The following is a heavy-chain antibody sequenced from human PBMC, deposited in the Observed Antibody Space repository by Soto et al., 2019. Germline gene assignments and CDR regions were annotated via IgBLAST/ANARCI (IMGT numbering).Heavy chain of an antibody. D-gene: IGHD6-13*01. CDR2: ISGSGDTT. V-gene: IGHV3-23*01. CDR3: AKSYSSNWYDYFDY. Sequence: EVQLLESGGGLVQPGGSLRLSCAASEFTFSTYAMSWVRQAPGKGLEWVSAISGSGDTTYYADSVKGRFTISRDTSKNTLVLQMNSLRAEDTALYYCAKSYSSNWYDYFDYWGQGTLVTVSS. J-gene: IGHJ4*02. CDR1: EFTFSTYA.